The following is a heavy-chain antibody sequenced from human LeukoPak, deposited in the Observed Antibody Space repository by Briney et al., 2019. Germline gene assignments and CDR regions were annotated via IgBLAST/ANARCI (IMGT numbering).Heavy chain of an antibody. Sequence: SETLSLTCAVDGGTFSGYYWSWIRQPPGKGLEWIGEINHSGSTNYNPSLKSRVTISVDTSKNQFSLKLSSVTAADTAVYYCARGRGSSGWPFDYWGQGTLVTVSS. CDR2: INHSGST. CDR1: GGTFSGYY. J-gene: IGHJ4*02. V-gene: IGHV4-34*01. CDR3: ARGRGSSGWPFDY. D-gene: IGHD6-19*01.